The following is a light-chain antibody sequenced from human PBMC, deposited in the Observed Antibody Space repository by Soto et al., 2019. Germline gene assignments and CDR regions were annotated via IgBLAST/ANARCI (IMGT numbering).Light chain of an antibody. CDR2: EVT. Sequence: QSALTQPASVSGSPGQSITISCSGTSSDIGNYNLVSWYQEHPGKAPKLILYEVTKRPSGVSNRFSGAKSGNTASLTVSGLQAEDEADYYCCSYATSYSLVFGGGTKLTVL. CDR3: CSYATSYSLV. V-gene: IGLV2-23*02. J-gene: IGLJ2*01. CDR1: SSDIGNYNL.